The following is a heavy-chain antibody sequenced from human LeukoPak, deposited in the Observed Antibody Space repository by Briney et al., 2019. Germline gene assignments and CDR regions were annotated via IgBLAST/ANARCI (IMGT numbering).Heavy chain of an antibody. J-gene: IGHJ4*02. CDR2: IKEDGSDK. CDR3: ARDVGYFRFDY. V-gene: IGHV3-7*01. Sequence: GGSLGLSWEASEFPFGTYGITWVGQAPGKGLGWVANIKEDGSDKYYVDSVKGRFTISRDNAKNSLYLQMNNLRAEDTAVYYCARDVGYFRFDYWGQGTLVTVSS. D-gene: IGHD5-18*01. CDR1: EFPFGTYG.